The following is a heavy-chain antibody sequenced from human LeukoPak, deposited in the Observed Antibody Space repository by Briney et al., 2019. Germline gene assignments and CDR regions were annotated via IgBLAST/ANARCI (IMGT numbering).Heavy chain of an antibody. CDR1: GGSISSYY. J-gene: IGHJ4*02. D-gene: IGHD2-15*01. V-gene: IGHV4-59*08. CDR3: ARRRGGSCYGWFDY. Sequence: SETLSLTCTVSGGSISSYYWNWVRQPPGKGLEWIGYIYYSGSTYYNPSLKSRVTISVDTSKNQFSLKLSSVTAADTAVYYCARRRGGSCYGWFDYWGQGTLVTVSS. CDR2: IYYSGST.